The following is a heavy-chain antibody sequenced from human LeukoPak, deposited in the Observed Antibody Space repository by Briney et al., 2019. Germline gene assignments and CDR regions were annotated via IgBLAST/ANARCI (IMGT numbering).Heavy chain of an antibody. CDR2: ISGTSTYT. CDR1: GFTFSDYY. V-gene: IGHV3-11*05. J-gene: IGHJ4*02. CDR3: ARDISYCGGDCAPYYFDY. D-gene: IGHD2-21*02. Sequence: GGSLRLSCAASGFTFSDYYTSWIRQAPGKGLEWVSYISGTSTYTNYADSVKGRFTISRDNAKNSLYLQMNSLRAEDTAVYYCARDISYCGGDCAPYYFDYWGRGTLVTVSS.